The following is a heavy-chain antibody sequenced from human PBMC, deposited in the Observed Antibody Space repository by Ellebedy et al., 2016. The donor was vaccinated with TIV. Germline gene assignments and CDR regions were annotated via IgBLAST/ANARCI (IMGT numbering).Heavy chain of an antibody. Sequence: GGSLRLSXAASGFTFSSYSMNWVRQAPGKGLEWVSYISSSSSAIYYADSVKGRFTISRDNAKNSLYVQMSSLRDEDTAVYYCAREVVPAAYVDYFDYWGQGTLVTVSS. D-gene: IGHD2-2*01. CDR2: ISSSSSAI. J-gene: IGHJ4*02. CDR3: AREVVPAAYVDYFDY. V-gene: IGHV3-48*02. CDR1: GFTFSSYS.